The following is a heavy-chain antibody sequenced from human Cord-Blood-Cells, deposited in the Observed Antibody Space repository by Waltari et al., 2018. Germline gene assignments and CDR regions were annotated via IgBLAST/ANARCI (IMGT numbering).Heavy chain of an antibody. Sequence: QVQLQESGPGLVKPSQTLSLTCTVSGGSISRGDYSCGWIRQPPGKGLEWIGYIYDSGSTYYNPSLKSRVTISVDTSKNQFSLKLSSVTAADTAVYYCARAPTGYYFDYWGQGTLVTVSS. J-gene: IGHJ4*02. CDR3: ARAPTGYYFDY. CDR2: IYDSGST. V-gene: IGHV4-30-4*01. CDR1: GGSISRGDYS.